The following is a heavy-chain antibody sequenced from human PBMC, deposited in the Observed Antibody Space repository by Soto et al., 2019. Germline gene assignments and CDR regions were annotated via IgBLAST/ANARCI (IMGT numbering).Heavy chain of an antibody. CDR3: ARDVRGGPSGADYPYMDV. V-gene: IGHV4-59*02. CDR2: IFYTGTT. D-gene: IGHD5-12*01. Sequence: QVQLQESGPGLVKPADTLSLICSVSGASVSSSSWSWVRQSPGKGLEWIGYIFYTGTTNYNPSLASRVTTSANTSKNQVSMRLSSVPAADTAVYVCARDVRGGPSGADYPYMDVWGKGATVTVSS. J-gene: IGHJ6*03. CDR1: GASVSSSS.